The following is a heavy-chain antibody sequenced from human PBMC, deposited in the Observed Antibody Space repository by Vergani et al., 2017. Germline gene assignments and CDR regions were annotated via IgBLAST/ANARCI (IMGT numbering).Heavy chain of an antibody. CDR3: ARVCSSTSCYGVRAFDI. D-gene: IGHD2-2*01. Sequence: QVQLQQWGAGLLKPSETLSLTCAVYGGSFSGYYWSWIRQPPGKGLEWIGEINHSGSTNYNPSLKSRVTISVDTSKNQFSLKRSSVTAADTAVYYCARVCSSTSCYGVRAFDIWGQGTMVTVSS. CDR1: GGSFSGYY. J-gene: IGHJ3*02. CDR2: INHSGST. V-gene: IGHV4-34*01.